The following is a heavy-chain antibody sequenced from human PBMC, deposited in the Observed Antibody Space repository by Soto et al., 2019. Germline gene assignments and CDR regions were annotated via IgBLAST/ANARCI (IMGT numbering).Heavy chain of an antibody. Sequence: SETLSLTCAVYGGSFSGYYWSWIRQPPGKGLEWIGEINHSGSTNYNPSLKSRVTISVDTSKNQFSLKLSSVTAADTAVYYCARAYSSGWYGYWGQGTLVTVSS. CDR3: ARAYSSGWYGY. CDR1: GGSFSGYY. D-gene: IGHD6-19*01. V-gene: IGHV4-34*01. J-gene: IGHJ4*02. CDR2: INHSGST.